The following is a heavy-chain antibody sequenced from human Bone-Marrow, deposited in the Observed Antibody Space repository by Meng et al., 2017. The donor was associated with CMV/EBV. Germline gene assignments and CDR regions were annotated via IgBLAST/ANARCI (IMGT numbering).Heavy chain of an antibody. Sequence: SGTLSLTCTVSGYSISSGYYWGWIRQPPGKGLEWIGSIYHSGSTYYNPSLKSRVTISVDTSKNQFSLKLTPVTAADPAVYYCARDVQLEPGWFDLWGQGTLVTVSS. J-gene: IGHJ5*02. CDR3: ARDVQLEPGWFDL. D-gene: IGHD1-1*01. V-gene: IGHV4-38-2*02. CDR2: IYHSGST. CDR1: GYSISSGYY.